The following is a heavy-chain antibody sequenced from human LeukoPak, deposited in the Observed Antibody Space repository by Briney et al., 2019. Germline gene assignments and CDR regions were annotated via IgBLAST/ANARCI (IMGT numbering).Heavy chain of an antibody. CDR3: ARALYSSTWYNFYGMDV. Sequence: PGGSLRLSCAASGFTFSRGAMHWVRQAPGKGLEWVAVISFDGSNKYYADSVKGRFTISRDNSKSTLYLQMNSLRGEDTAVFYCARALYSSTWYNFYGMDVWGQGTTVTVSS. CDR2: ISFDGSNK. CDR1: GFTFSRGA. V-gene: IGHV3-30*04. D-gene: IGHD6-13*01. J-gene: IGHJ6*02.